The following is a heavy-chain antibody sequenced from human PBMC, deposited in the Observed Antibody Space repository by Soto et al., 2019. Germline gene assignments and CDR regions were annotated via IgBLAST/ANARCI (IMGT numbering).Heavy chain of an antibody. D-gene: IGHD3-22*01. CDR1: GGSISSSNW. Sequence: PSETLYLTCAVSGGSISSSNWWSWVRQPPGKGLEWIGEIYHSGSTNYNPSLKSRVTISVDKSKNQFSLKLSSVTAADTAVYYCARGSGDDSSGQTLVFDAFDIWGQGTMVTVSS. J-gene: IGHJ3*02. V-gene: IGHV4-4*02. CDR3: ARGSGDDSSGQTLVFDAFDI. CDR2: IYHSGST.